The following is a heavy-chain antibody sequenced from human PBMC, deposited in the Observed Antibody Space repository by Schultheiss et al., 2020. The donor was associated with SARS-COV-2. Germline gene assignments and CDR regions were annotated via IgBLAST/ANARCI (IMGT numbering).Heavy chain of an antibody. D-gene: IGHD3-22*01. CDR2: IWYDGRNK. J-gene: IGHJ4*02. CDR1: GFTFSNYG. V-gene: IGHV3-33*01. Sequence: GESLKISCAASGFTFSNYGMHWVRQAPGKGLEWVAVIWYDGRNKYYADSVKGRFTISRDNSKNTLYLQMNSLRAEDTAVYYCARGRSGYYYYFDYWGQGTLVTVSS. CDR3: ARGRSGYYYYFDY.